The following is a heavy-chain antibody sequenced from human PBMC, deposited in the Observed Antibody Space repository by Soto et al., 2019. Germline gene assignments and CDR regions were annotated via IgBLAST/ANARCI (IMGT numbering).Heavy chain of an antibody. CDR1: GYSFTTYG. CDR2: ISAYNGNT. V-gene: IGHV1-18*01. Sequence: ASVKVSCKASGYSFTTYGITWVRQAPGQGLEWMGWISAYNGNTNYAPKVQGRVTMTTDTSTSTAYMELRSLGSDDTAVYYCARDRVTTWTDAFDIWGQGTMVTVSS. CDR3: ARDRVTTWTDAFDI. D-gene: IGHD4-17*01. J-gene: IGHJ3*02.